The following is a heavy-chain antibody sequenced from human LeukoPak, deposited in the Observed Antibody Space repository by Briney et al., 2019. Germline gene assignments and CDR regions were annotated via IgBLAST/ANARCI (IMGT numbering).Heavy chain of an antibody. CDR1: GFTFSTYA. Sequence: GGSLRLSCTASGFTFSTYAMSWVRQAPGKGLEWVSGISGSGGSTYYADSVKGRFTISRDNSKNTLYLQMNSLRAEDTAVYYCAREGSSGYYQYYFDYWGQGTLVTVSS. CDR3: AREGSSGYYQYYFDY. V-gene: IGHV3-23*01. J-gene: IGHJ4*02. CDR2: ISGSGGST. D-gene: IGHD3-22*01.